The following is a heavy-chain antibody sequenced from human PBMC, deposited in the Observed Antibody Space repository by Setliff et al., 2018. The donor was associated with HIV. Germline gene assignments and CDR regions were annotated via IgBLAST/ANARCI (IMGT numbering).Heavy chain of an antibody. J-gene: IGHJ6*02. CDR1: GGSISSGSNY. CDR2: IYTSGSA. Sequence: SETLSLTCTVSGGSISSGSNYWSWIRRPAGKGLEWIGHIYTSGSANYNPSLKSRVTISVDTSKNQFSLKLSSVTAADTAVYYCAESDYDYYGMDVWGQGTTVTVSS. V-gene: IGHV4-61*09. CDR3: AESDYDYYGMDV.